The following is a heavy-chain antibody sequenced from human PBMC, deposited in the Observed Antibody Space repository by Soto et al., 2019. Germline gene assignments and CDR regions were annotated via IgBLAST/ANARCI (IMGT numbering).Heavy chain of an antibody. CDR3: ARVTVTAPPGGYYYYYYGMDV. V-gene: IGHV3-66*01. D-gene: IGHD4-17*01. CDR1: GFTVSSNY. J-gene: IGHJ6*02. CDR2: IYSGGST. Sequence: GGSLRLSCAASGFTVSSNYMSWVRQAPGKGLEWFSVIYSGGSTYYADSVKGRFTISRDNSKNTLYLQMNSLRAEDTAVYYCARVTVTAPPGGYYYYYYGMDVWGQGTTVTVSS.